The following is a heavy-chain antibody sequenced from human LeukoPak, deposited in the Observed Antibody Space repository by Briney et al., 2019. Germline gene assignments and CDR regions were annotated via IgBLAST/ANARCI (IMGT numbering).Heavy chain of an antibody. CDR3: ARDPSDIVVVPAAPR. Sequence: PSETLSLTCTVSGGSISSYYWSWIRQPPGKGLEWIGYIYYSGSTYYNPSLKSRVTISVDTSKNQFSLKLSSVTAADTAVYYCARDPSDIVVVPAAPRWGQGTLVTVSS. J-gene: IGHJ4*02. V-gene: IGHV4-59*12. D-gene: IGHD2-2*01. CDR2: IYYSGST. CDR1: GGSISSYY.